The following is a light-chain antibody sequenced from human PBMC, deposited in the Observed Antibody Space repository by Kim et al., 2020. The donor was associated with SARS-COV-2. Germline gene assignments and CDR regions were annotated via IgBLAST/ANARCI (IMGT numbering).Light chain of an antibody. Sequence: QSALTQPRSVSGSPGQSVTIPCTGTNSDVGGYNYVSWYQQCPGKASRLLIYDVNKRPSGVPGRFSGSKSGNTAYLTISGLQAEDEADYFCCSYAGTYTVGSWVFGGGTQLTVL. CDR3: CSYAGTYTVGSWV. CDR1: NSDVGGYNY. V-gene: IGLV2-11*01. J-gene: IGLJ3*02. CDR2: DVN.